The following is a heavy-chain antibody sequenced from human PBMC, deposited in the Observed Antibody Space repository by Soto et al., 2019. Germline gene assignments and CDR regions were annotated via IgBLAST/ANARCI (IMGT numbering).Heavy chain of an antibody. CDR1: GGSISSYY. CDR3: ARQYSSSWNNWFDP. V-gene: IGHV4-59*01. Sequence: PSEPLSLTCTVSGGSISSYYWSWIRHPPGKGLEWIGYIYYSGSTNYNPSLKSRVTISVDTSKNQFSLKLSSVTAADTAVYYCARQYSSSWNNWFDPWGQGTLVTVSS. J-gene: IGHJ5*02. CDR2: IYYSGST. D-gene: IGHD6-13*01.